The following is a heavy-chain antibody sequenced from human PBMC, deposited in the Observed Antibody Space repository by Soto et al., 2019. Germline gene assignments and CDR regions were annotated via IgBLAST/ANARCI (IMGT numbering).Heavy chain of an antibody. CDR2: ISDDGSNK. D-gene: IGHD2-15*01. CDR1: GFVFHDYG. J-gene: IGHJ6*02. V-gene: IGHV3-30*03. CDR3: ARCRRPHYYYYGIDV. Sequence: QLQLVEAGGGIVKPGRSLRLSCADSGFVFHDYGLHWGRQAPGKGLEWVAVISDDGSNKYYADSVKCRFTISRDTSRTTLYLQMNSLRVEDTAVYYCARCRRPHYYYYGIDVWGQGTTVTVSS.